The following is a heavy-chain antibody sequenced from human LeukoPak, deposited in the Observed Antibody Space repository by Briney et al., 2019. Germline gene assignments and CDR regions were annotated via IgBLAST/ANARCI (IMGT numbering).Heavy chain of an antibody. Sequence: PGGSLRLSCAASGFTVRTHSMSWVRQAPGKGLEWVSVIYGGGSTYYADSVNGRFTISRDSSKNTLFLQMNSLRAEDTALYYCAREQTYYASGSYYNVFDYWGQGTMVTVSS. CDR1: GFTVRTHS. CDR2: IYGGGST. CDR3: AREQTYYASGSYYNVFDY. J-gene: IGHJ4*02. V-gene: IGHV3-53*01. D-gene: IGHD3-10*01.